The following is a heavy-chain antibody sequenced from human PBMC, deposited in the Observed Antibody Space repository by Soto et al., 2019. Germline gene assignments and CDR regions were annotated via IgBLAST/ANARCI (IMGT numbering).Heavy chain of an antibody. CDR1: GISIDRSNYY. CDR2: TYYNGNA. D-gene: IGHD3-22*01. CDR3: ARHFVAVVIKGWGY. Sequence: ASETLSLTSTVSGISIDRSNYYWDWIRQPPGKGLEWIGTTYYNGNAYYNPSLKSRVTMSVDTSKNQFSLKLISVTAADTAVYYCARHFVAVVIKGWGYWGQGTLVTVS. V-gene: IGHV4-39*01. J-gene: IGHJ4*02.